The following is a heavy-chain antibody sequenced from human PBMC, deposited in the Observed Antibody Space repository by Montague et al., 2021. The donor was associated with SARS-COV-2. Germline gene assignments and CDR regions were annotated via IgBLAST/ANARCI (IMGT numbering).Heavy chain of an antibody. CDR3: AKDRSLPSLWFGELSWGGLDY. V-gene: IGHV3-9*01. Sequence: SLRLSCAASGFTFDDYAMHWVRQAPGKGPEWVSGISWNSGSIGYADSAKGRFTISRDNAKNSLYLQMNSLRAEDTALYYCAKDRSLPSLWFGELSWGGLDYWGQGTLVTVSS. J-gene: IGHJ4*02. D-gene: IGHD3-10*01. CDR2: ISWNSGSI. CDR1: GFTFDDYA.